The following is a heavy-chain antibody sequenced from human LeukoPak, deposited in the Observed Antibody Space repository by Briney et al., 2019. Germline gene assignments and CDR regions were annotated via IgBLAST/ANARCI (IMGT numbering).Heavy chain of an antibody. CDR2: INHSGST. D-gene: IGHD3-16*02. CDR1: GGSFSGYY. Sequence: PSETLSLTCAVYGGSFSGYYWSWIRQPPGKGLEWIGEINHSGSTNYNPSLKSRVTISVDTSKNQFSLKLSSVTAADTAVYYCARLYVWGSYRLGSWSDPWGQGTLVTVSS. V-gene: IGHV4-34*01. CDR3: ARLYVWGSYRLGSWSDP. J-gene: IGHJ5*02.